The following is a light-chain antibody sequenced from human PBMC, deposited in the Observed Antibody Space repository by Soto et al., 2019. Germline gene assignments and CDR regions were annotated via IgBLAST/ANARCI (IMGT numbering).Light chain of an antibody. V-gene: IGKV1-39*01. J-gene: IGKJ1*01. Sequence: DIEMTQSPSSLSASVGDRVTLTCRASQSISRFVNWYQQKPGKAPKVLIYAASSLQSGGPSRFSGSGAGTDFTLTISSLQPEDFATYYCQQSYSTPRTFGQGTKVDIK. CDR3: QQSYSTPRT. CDR2: AAS. CDR1: QSISRF.